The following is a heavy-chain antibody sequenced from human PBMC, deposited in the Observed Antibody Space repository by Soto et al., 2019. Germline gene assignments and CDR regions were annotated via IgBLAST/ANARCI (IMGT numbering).Heavy chain of an antibody. CDR2: IYYSGSI. V-gene: IGHV4-59*08. Sequence: SETMSLTCTVAGGYISSDCLSWIRQPPGKGLEWIGFIYYSGSINYNPSFESRVAISVDTSKNQFSLNLTSVTAADTAVYYCTRHWDWGSLGYWGQGTLVTSPQ. CDR1: GGYISSDC. J-gene: IGHJ4*02. D-gene: IGHD3-16*01. CDR3: TRHWDWGSLGY.